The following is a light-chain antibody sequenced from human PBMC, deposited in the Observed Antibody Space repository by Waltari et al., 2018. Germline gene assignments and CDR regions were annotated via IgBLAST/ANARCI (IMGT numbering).Light chain of an antibody. Sequence: EIVLTQSPATLSLSPGERATLSCRASQSVSSYLAWYQQKPGQAPRLLIDDASNRATGIPARFSGSGSGIDFTLTISSLEPEDFAVYYCQQRSNWLTFGQGTKVEIK. CDR1: QSVSSY. V-gene: IGKV3-11*01. J-gene: IGKJ1*01. CDR3: QQRSNWLT. CDR2: DAS.